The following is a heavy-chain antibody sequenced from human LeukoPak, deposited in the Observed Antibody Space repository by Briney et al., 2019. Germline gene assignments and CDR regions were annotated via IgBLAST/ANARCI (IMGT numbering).Heavy chain of an antibody. CDR1: GYTFTGYY. CDR3: ARWGLLDYYYYYMDV. J-gene: IGHJ6*03. Sequence: ASVKVSCKASGYTFTGYYMHWVRQAPGQGLEWMGWINPNSGGTNYAQKFQGSVTMTRDTSISTAYMELSRLRSDDTAVYYCARWGLLDYYYYYMDVWGKGTTVTVSS. V-gene: IGHV1-2*02. D-gene: IGHD3-16*01. CDR2: INPNSGGT.